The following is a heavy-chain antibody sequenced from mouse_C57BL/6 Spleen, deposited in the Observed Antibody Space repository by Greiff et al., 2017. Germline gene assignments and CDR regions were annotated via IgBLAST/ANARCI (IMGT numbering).Heavy chain of an antibody. D-gene: IGHD1-1*01. CDR2: INPSNGGT. J-gene: IGHJ3*01. Sequence: QVQLQQPGTELVKPGASVKLSCKASAYTFTSYWMHWVKQRPGQGLEWIGNINPSNGGTNYNEKFKSKATLTVEKSSSTAYMQLSSLTSEDSAVYYWARAYGSSYLAWFAYWGQGTLVTVSA. CDR3: ARAYGSSYLAWFAY. CDR1: AYTFTSYW. V-gene: IGHV1-53*01.